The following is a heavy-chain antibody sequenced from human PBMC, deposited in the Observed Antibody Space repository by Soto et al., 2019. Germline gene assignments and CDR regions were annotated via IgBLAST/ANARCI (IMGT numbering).Heavy chain of an antibody. CDR2: INHSGST. V-gene: IGHV4-34*01. CDR1: GGSFSGYY. J-gene: IGHJ6*03. CDR3: ARVVAGMTTVGTYYYYYMDV. Sequence: ASETLSLTCAVYGGSFSGYYCIWIRQPPGKGLEWIGEINHSGSTNYNPSLKSRVTISVDTSKNQFSLKLNSVTAADTAVYYCARVVAGMTTVGTYYYYYMDVWGKGTTVTVSS. D-gene: IGHD4-4*01.